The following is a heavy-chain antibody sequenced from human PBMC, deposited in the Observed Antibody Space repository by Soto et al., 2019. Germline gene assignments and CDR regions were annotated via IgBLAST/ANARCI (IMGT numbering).Heavy chain of an antibody. CDR3: ASIVGATTATFDFDY. CDR1: GGTFSSYA. D-gene: IGHD1-26*01. V-gene: IGHV1-69*13. Sequence: SVKVSCKASGGTFSSYAISWVRQAPGQGLECMGGIIPIFGTANYAQKFQGRVTISADESTSTAYMELSSLRSEDTAVYYCASIVGATTATFDFDYWGQGTLVTVSS. J-gene: IGHJ4*02. CDR2: IIPIFGTA.